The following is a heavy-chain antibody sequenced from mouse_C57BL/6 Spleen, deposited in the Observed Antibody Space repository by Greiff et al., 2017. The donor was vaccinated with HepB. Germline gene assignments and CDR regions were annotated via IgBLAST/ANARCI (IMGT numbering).Heavy chain of an antibody. Sequence: EVKLMESGGGLVKPGGSLKLSCAASGFTFSDYGMHWVRQAPEEGLEWVAYISSGSSTIYYADTVKGRFTISRDNAKNTLFLQMTSLRSEDTAMYYCASGYAMDYWGQGTSVTVSS. J-gene: IGHJ4*01. CDR1: GFTFSDYG. CDR2: ISSGSSTI. V-gene: IGHV5-17*01. CDR3: ASGYAMDY.